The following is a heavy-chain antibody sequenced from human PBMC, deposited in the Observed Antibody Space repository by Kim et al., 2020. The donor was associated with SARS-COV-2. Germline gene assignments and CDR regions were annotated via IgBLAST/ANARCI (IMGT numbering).Heavy chain of an antibody. Sequence: GYADSVKGRFTISRDNSKYSLYLQMNSLRADDPALYYWATTGDTDYYGMDVWGQGTTVTVSS. V-gene: IGHV3-9*01. CDR3: ATTGDTDYYGMDV. D-gene: IGHD2-21*01. J-gene: IGHJ6*02.